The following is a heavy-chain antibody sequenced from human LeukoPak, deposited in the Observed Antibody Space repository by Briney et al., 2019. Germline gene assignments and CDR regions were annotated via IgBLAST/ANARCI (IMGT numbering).Heavy chain of an antibody. V-gene: IGHV4-31*03. J-gene: IGHJ6*02. D-gene: IGHD3-3*01. CDR1: GGSISSGGYY. Sequence: SQTLSLTCTVSGGSISSGGYYWSWIRQHPGKGLEWIGYIYYSGSTYYNPSLKSRVTISVDTSKNQFSLKLSSVTAADTAVYYCARDTGELRFLEWLPQTGRYGMDVWGQGTTVTVSS. CDR2: IYYSGST. CDR3: ARDTGELRFLEWLPQTGRYGMDV.